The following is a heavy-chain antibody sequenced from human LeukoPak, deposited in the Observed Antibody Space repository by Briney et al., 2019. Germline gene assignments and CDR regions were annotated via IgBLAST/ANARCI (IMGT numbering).Heavy chain of an antibody. V-gene: IGHV4-59*01. D-gene: IGHD6-13*01. Sequence: SETLSLTCTVSGGSISSYYWSWIRQPPGKGLEWIGYIYYSGSTNYNPSLKSRVTISVDTSKNQFSLKLSSVTAADMAVYYCARGASSSWYWYFDYWGQGTLVTVSS. CDR2: IYYSGST. J-gene: IGHJ4*02. CDR3: ARGASSSWYWYFDY. CDR1: GGSISSYY.